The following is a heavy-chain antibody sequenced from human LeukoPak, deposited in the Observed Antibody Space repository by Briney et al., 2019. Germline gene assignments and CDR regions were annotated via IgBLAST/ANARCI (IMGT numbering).Heavy chain of an antibody. CDR3: ARDFGQWELNGGYYFDY. CDR1: GFTFSTYE. V-gene: IGHV3-48*03. J-gene: IGHJ4*02. CDR2: ISRSGSTR. Sequence: GGSLRLSCAASGFTFSTYEMNWVRQAPGKGLEWVSYISRSGSTRYYADSVKGRFTISRDNAKNSLYLQMNSLRAEDTALYYCARDFGQWELNGGYYFDYWGQGTLVTVSS. D-gene: IGHD1-26*01.